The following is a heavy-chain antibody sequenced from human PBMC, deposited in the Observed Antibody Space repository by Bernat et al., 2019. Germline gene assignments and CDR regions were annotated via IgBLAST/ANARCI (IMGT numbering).Heavy chain of an antibody. CDR2: IYWDDDK. V-gene: IGHV2-5*02. Sequence: QITLKESGPTVVKPTQTLTLTCTFSGFSLSTRGVGVGWIRQPPGKALGRLALIYWDDDKRYSPSLKSRLTITKYTSTNQVVITVTNVDPEDTATYYCAHRVSLMGYYNYGRFDYWGQGTLVAVSS. D-gene: IGHD5-24*01. J-gene: IGHJ4*02. CDR3: AHRVSLMGYYNYGRFDY. CDR1: GFSLSTRGVG.